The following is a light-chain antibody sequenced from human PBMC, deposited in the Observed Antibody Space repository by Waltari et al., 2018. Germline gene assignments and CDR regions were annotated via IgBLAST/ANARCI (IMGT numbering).Light chain of an antibody. Sequence: DIQMTQSPSTLSASVGARVTLTCRASQSISSWLACYQQKPGKAPKLLIYKASNLESGVPSRFFGSSSGTEFTLTIFSLQPDDFATYYCQQYTSYPYTFGQGTKLEVK. CDR3: QQYTSYPYT. CDR1: QSISSW. V-gene: IGKV1-5*03. J-gene: IGKJ2*01. CDR2: KAS.